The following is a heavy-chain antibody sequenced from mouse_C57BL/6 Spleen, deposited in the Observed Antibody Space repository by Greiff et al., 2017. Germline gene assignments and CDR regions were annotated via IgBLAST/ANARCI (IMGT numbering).Heavy chain of an antibody. V-gene: IGHV1-22*01. J-gene: IGHJ2*01. Sequence: EVQLQQSGPELVKPGASVKMSCKASGYTFTDYNMHWVKQSHGKSLEWIGYINPNNGGTSYNQKFKGKATLTVNKSSSTAYMELRSLTSEASAVYYCARAYYGSSYFDYWGQGTTLTVSS. CDR1: GYTFTDYN. CDR3: ARAYYGSSYFDY. CDR2: INPNNGGT. D-gene: IGHD1-1*01.